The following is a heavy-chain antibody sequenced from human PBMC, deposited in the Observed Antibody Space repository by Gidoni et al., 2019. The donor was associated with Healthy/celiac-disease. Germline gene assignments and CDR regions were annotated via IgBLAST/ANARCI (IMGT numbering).Heavy chain of an antibody. CDR3: TTDPSPYWVLRFLEWLSPPDAFDI. CDR2: IKSKTDGGTT. J-gene: IGHJ3*02. CDR1: GFTFSNAW. D-gene: IGHD3-3*01. Sequence: EVQLVESGGGLVKPGGSLRLSCAASGFTFSNAWMSWVRQAPGKGLEWVGRIKSKTDGGTTYYAAPVKGRFTISRDDSKNTLYLQMNSLKTEDTAVYYCTTDPSPYWVLRFLEWLSPPDAFDIWGQGTMVTVSS. V-gene: IGHV3-15*01.